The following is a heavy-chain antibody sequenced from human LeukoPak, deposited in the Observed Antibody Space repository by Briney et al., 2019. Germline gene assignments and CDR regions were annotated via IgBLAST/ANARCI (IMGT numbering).Heavy chain of an antibody. J-gene: IGHJ4*02. Sequence: SVKVSCKASGYTFTSYYMHWVRQAPGQGLEWMGGIIPIFGTANYAQKFQGRVTITTDESTSTAYMELSSLRSEDTAVYYCARKIFDSSGYYYFDYWGQGTLVTVSS. CDR2: IIPIFGTA. V-gene: IGHV1-69*05. D-gene: IGHD3-22*01. CDR1: GYTFTSYY. CDR3: ARKIFDSSGYYYFDY.